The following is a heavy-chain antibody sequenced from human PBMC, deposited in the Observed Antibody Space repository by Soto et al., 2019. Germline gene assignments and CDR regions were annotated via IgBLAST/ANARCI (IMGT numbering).Heavy chain of an antibody. CDR1: GGTFSSYA. CDR3: ARTPCSSTSCETYCYYYYGMDV. D-gene: IGHD2-2*01. V-gene: IGHV1-69*01. Sequence: QVQLVQSGAEVKKPGSSVKVSCKASGGTFSSYAISWVRQAPGQGLEWMGGIIPIFGTANYAQKFQGRVTITADESTSTAYMELSSLRSEDTAVYYCARTPCSSTSCETYCYYYYGMDVWGQGTTVTVSS. CDR2: IIPIFGTA. J-gene: IGHJ6*02.